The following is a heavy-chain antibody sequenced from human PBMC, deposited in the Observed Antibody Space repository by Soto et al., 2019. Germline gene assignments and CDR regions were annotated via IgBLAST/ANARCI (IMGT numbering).Heavy chain of an antibody. J-gene: IGHJ4*02. Sequence: PSETLSLTCSVSGGSISSSPYYWGWIRQPPGEGLEWLGTIYYSGTTSYNPSLKSRVIISVDTSNNQLFLKLRSVTAADTAVYYCARHKQYYDTSGYQQRYFDYWGQGTQVTVPQ. V-gene: IGHV4-39*01. CDR3: ARHKQYYDTSGYQQRYFDY. CDR1: GGSISSSPYY. CDR2: IYYSGTT. D-gene: IGHD3-22*01.